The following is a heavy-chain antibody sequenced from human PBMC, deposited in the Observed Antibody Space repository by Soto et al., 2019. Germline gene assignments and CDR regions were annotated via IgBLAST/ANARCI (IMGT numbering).Heavy chain of an antibody. CDR1: GFTFSSAS. J-gene: IGHJ3*02. CDR2: ISSSSSTI. D-gene: IGHD6-19*01. V-gene: IGHV3-48*01. Sequence: GGSLRLSCAVSGFTFSSASMNWVRQAPGKGLEWVSYISSSSSTIHYADSVRGRFTISRDNAKNSLYLQMNSLRAEDTAVYYCARGGTSGWDAFDIWGQGTMVTVSS. CDR3: ARGGTSGWDAFDI.